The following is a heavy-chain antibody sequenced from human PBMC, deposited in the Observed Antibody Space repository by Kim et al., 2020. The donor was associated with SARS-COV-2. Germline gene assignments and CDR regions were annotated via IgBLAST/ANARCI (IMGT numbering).Heavy chain of an antibody. J-gene: IGHJ4*02. CDR3: ARDGPPGYYNWGDY. D-gene: IGHD3-9*01. V-gene: IGHV3-21*01. Sequence: ADSVKGRFTISIDNAKNSLYLQMNSLGAEDTAVYYCARDGPPGYYNWGDYWGQGTLVTVSS.